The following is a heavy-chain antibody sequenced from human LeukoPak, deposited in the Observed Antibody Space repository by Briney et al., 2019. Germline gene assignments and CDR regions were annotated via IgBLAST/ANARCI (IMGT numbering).Heavy chain of an antibody. CDR1: VFAFGDYA. V-gene: IGHV3-49*03. J-gene: IGHJ4*02. CDR3: TSSLSSGYYYSIGY. CDR2: IRSKAYGGTT. D-gene: IGHD3-22*01. Sequence: GGSLRLSCTASVFAFGDYAMSWFRQAPGKGLEWVGFIRSKAYGGTTEYAASVKGRFTISRDDSKSIAYLQMNSLKTEDTAVYYCTSSLSSGYYYSIGYWGQGTLVTVSS.